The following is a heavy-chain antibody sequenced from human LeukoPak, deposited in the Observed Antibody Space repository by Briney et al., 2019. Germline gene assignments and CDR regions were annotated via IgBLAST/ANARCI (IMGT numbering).Heavy chain of an antibody. V-gene: IGHV3-13*01. D-gene: IGHD5-24*01. Sequence: PGGSLRLSCAASGFTFSSYDMHWVRQATGKGLEWVSAIGTAGDTYYPGSVKGRFTISRDNAKNSLYLQMNSLRAEDTALYYCAKGSGDGYNLPDYWGQGTLVTVSS. CDR3: AKGSGDGYNLPDY. CDR2: IGTAGDT. J-gene: IGHJ4*02. CDR1: GFTFSSYD.